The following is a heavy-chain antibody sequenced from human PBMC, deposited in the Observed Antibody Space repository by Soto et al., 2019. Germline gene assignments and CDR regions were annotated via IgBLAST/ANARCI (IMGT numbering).Heavy chain of an antibody. CDR3: ARXGSGRTNFGVVTYNWFDP. D-gene: IGHD3-3*01. CDR1: GGSISSGDYY. CDR2: IYYSGST. J-gene: IGHJ5*02. V-gene: IGHV4-30-4*01. Sequence: PSETLSLTCTVSGGSISSGDYYWSWIRQPPGKGLEWIGYIYYSGSTYCNPSLKSRVTISVDTSKNQFSLKLSSVTAADTAVYYCARXGSGRTNFGVVTYNWFDPWGQGTLVTSPQ.